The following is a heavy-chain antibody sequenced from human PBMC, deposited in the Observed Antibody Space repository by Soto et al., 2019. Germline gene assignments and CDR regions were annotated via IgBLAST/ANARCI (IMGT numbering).Heavy chain of an antibody. V-gene: IGHV1-2*04. D-gene: IGHD6-6*01. CDR1: GYTFTGYY. J-gene: IGHJ6*03. CDR2: INPNSGGT. CDR3: ARVSSSSTGGHYYYYMDV. Sequence: ASVKVSCKASGYTFTGYYMHWVRQAPGQGLEWMGWINPNSGGTNYAQKFQGWVTMTRDTSISTAYMELSSLRSEDTAVYYCARVSSSSTGGHYYYYMDVWGKGTTVTVSS.